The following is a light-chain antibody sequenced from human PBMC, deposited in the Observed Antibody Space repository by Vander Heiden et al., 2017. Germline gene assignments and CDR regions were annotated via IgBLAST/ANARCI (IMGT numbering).Light chain of an antibody. CDR1: RASIDSNY. J-gene: IGLJ3*02. CDR2: EDH. CDR3: QSFDNTIVV. V-gene: IGLV6-57*02. Sequence: NLMLTQPHFVSESPGKTVTISCTGSRASIDSNYVQWCPQRPRSAPTLVIYEDHQSPSGVPDRFSGSIDSSSNSASLTISGLKTEDEAAYYCQSFDNTIVVFGGGTKVTVL.